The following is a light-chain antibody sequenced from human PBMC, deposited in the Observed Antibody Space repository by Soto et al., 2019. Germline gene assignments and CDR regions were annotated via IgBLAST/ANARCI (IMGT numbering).Light chain of an antibody. Sequence: QSAQTQPASVSGSPGQSITISCTGTSSDVGAYNYVSWYQQHPGKVPKLIIYDVINRPSGVSSRFSGSKSVNTASLTISGLQAEDEADYYCTSYTSSVTLVFGGGTKLTVL. V-gene: IGLV2-14*01. CDR3: TSYTSSVTLV. CDR2: DVI. CDR1: SSDVGAYNY. J-gene: IGLJ3*02.